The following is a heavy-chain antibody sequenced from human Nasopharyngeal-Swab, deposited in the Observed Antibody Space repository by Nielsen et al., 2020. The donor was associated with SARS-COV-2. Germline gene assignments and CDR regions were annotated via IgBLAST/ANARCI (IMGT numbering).Heavy chain of an antibody. CDR2: ISYDGSNK. V-gene: IGHV3-30-3*01. CDR3: ARDLGGYFDL. CDR1: GFTFSSYA. Sequence: SLKISCAASGFTFSSYAMHWVRQAPGKGLEWVAVISYDGSNKYYADSVKGRFTISRDNSKNTLYLQMNSLRAEDTAVYYCARDLGGYFDLWGRGTLVTVSS. J-gene: IGHJ2*01.